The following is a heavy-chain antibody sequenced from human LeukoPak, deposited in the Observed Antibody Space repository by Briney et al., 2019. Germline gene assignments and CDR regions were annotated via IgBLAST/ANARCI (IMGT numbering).Heavy chain of an antibody. V-gene: IGHV3-48*01. Sequence: GGSLRLSCAASGFTFSSYSMNWVRQAPGKGLEWVSYISSSSSIIEYADSVKGRFIISRDNAQNSLYLQMNSLRAEDTAVYYCAKDGLLWFGGGPRYFDYWGQGTLVTVSS. CDR2: ISSSSSII. CDR3: AKDGLLWFGGGPRYFDY. J-gene: IGHJ4*02. D-gene: IGHD3-10*01. CDR1: GFTFSSYS.